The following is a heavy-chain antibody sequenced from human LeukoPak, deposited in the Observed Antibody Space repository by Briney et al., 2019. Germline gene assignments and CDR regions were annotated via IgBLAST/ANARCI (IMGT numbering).Heavy chain of an antibody. CDR3: ARANHNVIVEEQRGPFNI. J-gene: IGHJ3*02. Sequence: PSETLSLTCAVSGGSISSTDYCWSWIRQPPGKGLEWIGYVYYSGTTYYNPSLQSRVTISLDTSKNQFSLKVNSVTAADTAVYYCARANHNVIVEEQRGPFNIWGQGTMVTVSS. V-gene: IGHV4-30-4*07. D-gene: IGHD3-22*01. CDR1: GGSISSTDYC. CDR2: VYYSGTT.